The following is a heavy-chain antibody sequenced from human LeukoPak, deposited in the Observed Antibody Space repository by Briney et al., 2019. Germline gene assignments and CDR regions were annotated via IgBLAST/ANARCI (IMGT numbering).Heavy chain of an antibody. D-gene: IGHD3-16*02. Sequence: PSETLSLTCTVSGVSISSHYWSWIRQPPGKGLEWVGYIYYSGSTNYNPSLKRRVTISVDTSKNQFSLKLSSVTAADTAVYYCARVRDDYVWGSYRPYFDYWGQGTLVTVSS. J-gene: IGHJ4*02. CDR1: GVSISSHY. V-gene: IGHV4-59*11. CDR2: IYYSGST. CDR3: ARVRDDYVWGSYRPYFDY.